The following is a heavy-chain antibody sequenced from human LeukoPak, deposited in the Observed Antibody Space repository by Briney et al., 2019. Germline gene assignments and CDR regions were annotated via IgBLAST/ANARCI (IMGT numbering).Heavy chain of an antibody. D-gene: IGHD6-13*01. V-gene: IGHV3-11*04. J-gene: IGHJ4*02. CDR2: ISSSGSYI. CDR1: GFTFSDYY. Sequence: NSGGSLRLSCAASGFTFSDYYMSWIRQAPGKGPEWVSYISSSGSYIYYADSVKGRFTISRDNAKNSLYLQMNSLRAEDTAVYYCARDPLRRDHIAAAGTAVNYWGQGTLVTVSS. CDR3: ARDPLRRDHIAAAGTAVNY.